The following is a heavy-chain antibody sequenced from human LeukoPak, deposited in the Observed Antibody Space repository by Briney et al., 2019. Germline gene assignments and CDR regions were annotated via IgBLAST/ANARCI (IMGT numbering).Heavy chain of an antibody. D-gene: IGHD1-26*01. V-gene: IGHV4-61*02. CDR1: GGSISSSSSY. J-gene: IGHJ3*02. Sequence: PSETLSLTCTVSGGSISSSSSYWSWIRQPAGKGLEWIGRVYTSGITDYNPSLKSRVTISVDTSNNQFSLKLNSVTAADTALYYCARGSGALTHEAFDIWGQGTMVTVSS. CDR2: VYTSGIT. CDR3: ARGSGALTHEAFDI.